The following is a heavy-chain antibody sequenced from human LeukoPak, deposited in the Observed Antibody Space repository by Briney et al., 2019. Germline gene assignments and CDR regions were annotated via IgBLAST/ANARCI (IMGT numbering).Heavy chain of an antibody. CDR3: ARDYDVLTAYPPTQLFDP. CDR2: INHSGST. J-gene: IGHJ5*02. V-gene: IGHV4-34*01. CDR1: GGTFSGYY. D-gene: IGHD3-9*01. Sequence: SETLSLTCAVYGGTFSGYYWSWIRQPPGKGLEWIGEINHSGSTKYNPSLKSRVTISVDTSKNQLSLKLSSVTAADTAVYYCARDYDVLTAYPPTQLFDPWGQGTLVTVSS.